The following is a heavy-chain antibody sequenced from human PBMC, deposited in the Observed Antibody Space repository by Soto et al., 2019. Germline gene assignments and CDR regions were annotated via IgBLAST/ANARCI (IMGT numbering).Heavy chain of an antibody. V-gene: IGHV5-51*01. CDR2: IYPGDSDT. CDR1: GYSFTSYW. D-gene: IGHD6-13*01. Sequence: GESLKISCKGSGYSFTSYWIGWVGQMPGKGLEWMGIIYPGDSDTTYSPSFQGQVTISADKSISTASLQWSSLKASDTAIYYCARRGQHLVLDYSGQGILVTGSS. CDR3: ARRGQHLVLDY. J-gene: IGHJ4*02.